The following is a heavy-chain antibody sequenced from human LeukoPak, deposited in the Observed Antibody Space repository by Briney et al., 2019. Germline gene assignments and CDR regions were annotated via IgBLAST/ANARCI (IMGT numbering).Heavy chain of an antibody. CDR2: VNPDGSSV. CDR1: GFTFTRYW. J-gene: IGHJ4*02. V-gene: IGHV3-74*01. Sequence: QPGGSLRLSCTASGFTFTRYWMHWVRQAPGKGLVWVSRVNPDGSSVTYGDSVKGRFTSSRDNAKNTLYLQMNSLRAEDMAVYYCARGGSYGDYWGQGILATVSS. D-gene: IGHD3-16*01. CDR3: ARGGSYGDY.